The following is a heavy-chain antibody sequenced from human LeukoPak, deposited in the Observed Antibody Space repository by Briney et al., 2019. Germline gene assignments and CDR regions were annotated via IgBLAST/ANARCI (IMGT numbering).Heavy chain of an antibody. CDR2: ISSFSGTI. J-gene: IGHJ4*02. CDR1: KFAVSSKY. CDR3: ARDQGGVGY. V-gene: IGHV3-48*01. Sequence: GSLRLSCAASKFAVSSKYMNWVRQAPGKGLEWVSYISSFSGTINYADSVKGRFTISRDNAKNSLYLQMNSLRAEDTAVYYCARDQGGVGYWGQGTLVTVSS. D-gene: IGHD3-16*01.